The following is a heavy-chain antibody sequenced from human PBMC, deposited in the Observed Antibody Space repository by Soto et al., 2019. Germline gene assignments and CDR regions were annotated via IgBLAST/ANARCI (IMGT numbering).Heavy chain of an antibody. CDR1: GYTFTSYG. Sequence: QVQLVQSGAEVKKPGASVKVSCKASGYTFTSYGISWVRHAPGQGLEWMGWISAYNGNTNYAQKLQGRVTMTTDTSTSTAYMELRRLRSDDTAVYYYARGFRARRNDYGVGYWGQGTLVTVSS. CDR2: ISAYNGNT. CDR3: ARGFRARRNDYGVGY. J-gene: IGHJ4*02. V-gene: IGHV1-18*01. D-gene: IGHD4-17*01.